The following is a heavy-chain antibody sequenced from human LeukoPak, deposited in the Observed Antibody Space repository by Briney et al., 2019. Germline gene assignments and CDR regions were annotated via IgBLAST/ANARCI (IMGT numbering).Heavy chain of an antibody. V-gene: IGHV3-21*01. J-gene: IGHJ4*02. CDR2: ISSGSNYI. CDR3: ARAGDTTTMVTQ. D-gene: IGHD5-18*01. CDR1: GFSFSSYG. Sequence: GGSLRLTCAVSGFSFSSYGINWVRQAPGKGLEWVSFISSGSNYIYYADSVKCRFTISRDNAMNSLYLQMNSLRAEDTAVYYCARAGDTTTMVTQWGQGTLVTVSS.